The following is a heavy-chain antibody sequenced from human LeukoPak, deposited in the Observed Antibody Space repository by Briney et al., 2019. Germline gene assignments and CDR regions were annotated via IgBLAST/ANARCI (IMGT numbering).Heavy chain of an antibody. CDR2: IKQDGSEK. CDR1: GFTFSSYW. Sequence: GGSLRLSCAASGFTFSSYWMSWVRQAPGKGLEWVANIKQDGSEKYYVDSVKGRFTISRDNAKNTLYLQMNSLRAEDTAVYYCARHGDSMIFDYWGQGTLVTVSS. J-gene: IGHJ4*02. V-gene: IGHV3-7*03. CDR3: ARHGDSMIFDY. D-gene: IGHD4-17*01.